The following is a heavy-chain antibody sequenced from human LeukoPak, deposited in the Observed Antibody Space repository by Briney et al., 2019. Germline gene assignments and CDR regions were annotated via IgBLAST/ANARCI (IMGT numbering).Heavy chain of an antibody. CDR2: INHSGST. J-gene: IGHJ3*02. V-gene: IGHV4-34*01. D-gene: IGHD5-24*01. CDR1: GGSFRGYY. Sequence: PSETLSLTCAVYGGSFRGYYWSWIRQSPEKGLEWIGEINHSGSTNYYPSLKSRVTISVDTSKNQFSLKLTSVTAADTAVYYCARGIWRDGYNSGAFDIWGRGTMVTVSS. CDR3: ARGIWRDGYNSGAFDI.